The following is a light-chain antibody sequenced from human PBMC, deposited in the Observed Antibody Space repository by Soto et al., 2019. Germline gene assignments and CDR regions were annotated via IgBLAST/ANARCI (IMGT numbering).Light chain of an antibody. J-gene: IGKJ3*01. CDR3: QQYNNWPPLT. V-gene: IGKV3-15*01. CDR2: GAS. Sequence: EILMTQSPATLSVSPGGIATLSCSASRSVTSNLAWYQQKPGQAPRLLIYGASTRATGIPARFSGSGSGTEFTLTISSLQSEDFAVYYCQQYNNWPPLTFGPGTKVDI. CDR1: RSVTSN.